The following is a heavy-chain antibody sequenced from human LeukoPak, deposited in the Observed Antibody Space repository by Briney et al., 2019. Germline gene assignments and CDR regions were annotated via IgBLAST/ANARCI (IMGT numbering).Heavy chain of an antibody. CDR1: GYSFTSYW. V-gene: IGHV5-51*01. Sequence: GESLNISCPGSGYSFTSYWIGWVRQMPGKGLAWMGIIYPGDSDTRYSPSFQGQVTISADKSISTAYLQWSSLKASNSAMYYCARRLGDYSFAYWGQGTLVIVSS. CDR3: ARRLGDYSFAY. J-gene: IGHJ4*02. D-gene: IGHD4-17*01. CDR2: IYPGDSDT.